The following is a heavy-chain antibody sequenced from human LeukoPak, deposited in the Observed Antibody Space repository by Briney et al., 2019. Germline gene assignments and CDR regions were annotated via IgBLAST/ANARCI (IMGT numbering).Heavy chain of an antibody. J-gene: IGHJ4*02. CDR1: GGSFSGYY. Sequence: SETLSLTCAVYGGSFSGYYWSWIRQPPGKGLEWIGEINHSGSTNYNPSLKSRVTISVDMSKNQFSLKLSSVTAADTAVYYCARGVHYFDYWGQGTLVTVSS. V-gene: IGHV4-34*01. CDR3: ARGVHYFDY. CDR2: INHSGST.